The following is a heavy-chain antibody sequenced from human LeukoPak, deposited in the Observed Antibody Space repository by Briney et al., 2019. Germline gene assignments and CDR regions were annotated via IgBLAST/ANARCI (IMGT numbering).Heavy chain of an antibody. CDR1: GFTFSSYA. D-gene: IGHD2-2*01. J-gene: IGHJ6*02. CDR3: AKDQAIVVVPAAMERTRYYYYYGMDV. V-gene: IGHV3-23*01. Sequence: PGGSLRLSCAASGFTFSSYAMSWVRQAPGKGLEWVSAIIGSGVSTYYADSVKGRFTISRDNSKNTLYLQMNSLRAEDTAVYYCAKDQAIVVVPAAMERTRYYYYYGMDVWGQGTTVTVSS. CDR2: IIGSGVST.